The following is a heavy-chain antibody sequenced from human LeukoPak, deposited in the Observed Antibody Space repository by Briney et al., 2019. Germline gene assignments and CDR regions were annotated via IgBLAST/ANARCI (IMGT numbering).Heavy chain of an antibody. V-gene: IGHV4-38-2*02. D-gene: IGHD3-10*01. Sequence: SETLSLTCTVSGYSISSGFYWGWIRQPPGKGLEWIGSIHHSRGTNYNPSLKSRVTISLDTSKNQFSLKLNSVTAADTAVYYCTRFGPDYWGQGTPVTVSP. CDR3: TRFGPDY. CDR1: GYSISSGFY. J-gene: IGHJ4*02. CDR2: IHHSRGT.